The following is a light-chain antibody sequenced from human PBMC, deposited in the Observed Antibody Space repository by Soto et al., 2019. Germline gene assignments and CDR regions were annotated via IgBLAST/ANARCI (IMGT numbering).Light chain of an antibody. CDR1: QSVLYSSNNKNY. Sequence: DIVMTQSPDSLAVSLGERATINCKSSQSVLYSSNNKNYLAWYQQKPGQPPKLLIYWASTRESGVPDRFSGSGSVTDFTLTISSLQAEDGALYYCQQSDNSPSTFGQGTKLEIK. J-gene: IGKJ2*01. CDR2: WAS. CDR3: QQSDNSPST. V-gene: IGKV4-1*01.